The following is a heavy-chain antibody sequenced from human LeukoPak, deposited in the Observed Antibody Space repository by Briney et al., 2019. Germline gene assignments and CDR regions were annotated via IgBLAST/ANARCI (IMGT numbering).Heavy chain of an antibody. CDR3: ARARGYSYLRTYYFDY. V-gene: IGHV4-34*01. CDR1: GGSFSGYY. D-gene: IGHD5-18*01. J-gene: IGHJ4*02. Sequence: SETLSLTCAVYGGSFSGYYWSWIRQPPGKGLEWIGEINHSGSTNYNPSLKSRVTISVDTSKNQFSLKLSSVTAADTAVYYCARARGYSYLRTYYFDYWGQGTLVTVSS. CDR2: INHSGST.